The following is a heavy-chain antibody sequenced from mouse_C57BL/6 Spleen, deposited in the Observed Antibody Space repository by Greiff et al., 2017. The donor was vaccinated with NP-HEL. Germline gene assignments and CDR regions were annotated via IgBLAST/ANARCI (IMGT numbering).Heavy chain of an antibody. CDR3: ARGHGNFDY. CDR1: GYTFTSYW. J-gene: IGHJ2*01. CDR2: IDPSDSYT. V-gene: IGHV1-69*01. D-gene: IGHD2-1*01. Sequence: QVQLQQSGAELVMPGASVKLSCKASGYTFTSYWMHWVKQRPGQGLEWIGEIDPSDSYTNYNQKFKGKSTLTVDKSSSTAYMQLSSLTSEDSAVYYCARGHGNFDYWGQGTTLTVSS.